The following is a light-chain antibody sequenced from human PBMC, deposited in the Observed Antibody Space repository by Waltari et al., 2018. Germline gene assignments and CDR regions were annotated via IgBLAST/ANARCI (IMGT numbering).Light chain of an antibody. CDR2: GES. CDR1: QGVSTN. V-gene: IGKV3D-15*01. CDR3: HQYNNWWT. J-gene: IGKJ1*01. Sequence: ETVLTQSPATLSVSPGESVTLSCRASQGVSTNLAWYQQKPGPDPRLLIYGESTRATGIPGRFSGSGSGTEFTLTINTLQSEDFVVYYCHQYNNWWTFGQGTKVEIK.